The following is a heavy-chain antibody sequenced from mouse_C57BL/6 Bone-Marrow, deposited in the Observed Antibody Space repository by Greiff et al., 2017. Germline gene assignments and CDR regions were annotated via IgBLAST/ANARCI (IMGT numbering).Heavy chain of an antibody. CDR2: INPNNGGT. CDR3: ARGDYDYDDGFDY. Sequence: VQLQQSGPELVKPGASVKISCKASGYTFTDYYMNWVKQSHGKSLEWIGDINPNNGGTSYNQKFKGKATLTVDKSSSTAYMELRSLTSEDSAVYYCARGDYDYDDGFDYWGQGTTLTVSS. J-gene: IGHJ2*01. CDR1: GYTFTDYY. V-gene: IGHV1-26*01. D-gene: IGHD2-4*01.